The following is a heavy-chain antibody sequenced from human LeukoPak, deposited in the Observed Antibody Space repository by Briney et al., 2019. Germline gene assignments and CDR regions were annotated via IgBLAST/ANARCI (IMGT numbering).Heavy chain of an antibody. D-gene: IGHD5-24*01. CDR1: GYTFTNYG. V-gene: IGHV1-18*01. Sequence: ASVKVSCKASGYTFTNYGINWVRQAPGQGLEWMGWISAYNGDINYAQRLQGRVTMTTDTSTSTAYMELRSLSSDDTAVYYCARVLSREGYFDYWGQGTLVTVSS. J-gene: IGHJ4*02. CDR2: ISAYNGDI. CDR3: ARVLSREGYFDY.